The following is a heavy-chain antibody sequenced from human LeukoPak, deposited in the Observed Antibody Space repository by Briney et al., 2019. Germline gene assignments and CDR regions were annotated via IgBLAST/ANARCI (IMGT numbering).Heavy chain of an antibody. D-gene: IGHD5-24*01. J-gene: IGHJ3*02. CDR1: GYTFTSYG. V-gene: IGHV1-18*01. CDR3: ARDARYVEMATMNAFDI. CDR2: ISAYNGNT. Sequence: GASVKVSCKASGYTFTSYGISWVRRAPGQGLEWMGWISAYNGNTNYAQKLQGRVTMTTDTSTSTAYMELRSLRSDDTAVYYCARDARYVEMATMNAFDIWGQGTTVTVSS.